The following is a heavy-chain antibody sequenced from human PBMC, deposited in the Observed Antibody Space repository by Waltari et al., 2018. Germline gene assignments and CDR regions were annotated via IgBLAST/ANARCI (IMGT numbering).Heavy chain of an antibody. CDR1: GYTFTSYG. V-gene: IGHV1-18*01. CDR2: ISAYNGNT. J-gene: IGHJ4*02. CDR3: ATHGITYSSGRDY. Sequence: QVQLVQSGAEVKKPGASVKVSCKASGYTFTSYGISWVRQAPGQGLEWMGWISAYNGNTNYAQKLQGRVTITADKSTSTAYMELSSLRSEDTAVYYCATHGITYSSGRDYWGQGTLVTVSS. D-gene: IGHD6-19*01.